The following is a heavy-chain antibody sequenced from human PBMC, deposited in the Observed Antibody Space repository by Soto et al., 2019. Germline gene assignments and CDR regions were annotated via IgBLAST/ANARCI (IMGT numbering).Heavy chain of an antibody. CDR2: IDPSDSYT. D-gene: IGHD6-19*01. CDR1: GYSFTIYW. Sequence: GESLKISCNGSGYSFTIYWISWGRQMPGKGLEWMGRIDPSDSYTNYSPSFQGHVTISADKSISTAYLQWSSLKASDTAMYYCASSQRARIAVAGSPYNWFDPWGQGTLVTVSS. J-gene: IGHJ5*02. V-gene: IGHV5-10-1*01. CDR3: ASSQRARIAVAGSPYNWFDP.